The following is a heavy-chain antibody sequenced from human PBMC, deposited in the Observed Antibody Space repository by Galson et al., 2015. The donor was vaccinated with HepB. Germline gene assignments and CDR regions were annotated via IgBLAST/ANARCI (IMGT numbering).Heavy chain of an antibody. CDR2: IYYDGSP. V-gene: IGHV4-39*07. CDR3: ARDTVTLGGLRDYGMDV. J-gene: IGHJ6*02. Sequence: ETLSLTCSVSGGSISSRTSYWGWIRQPPGKGLEWIGNIYYDGSPYYNPSLRSRVTISLDTSNKQFSLKLSSVTAADTAVYYCARDTVTLGGLRDYGMDVWGQGTTVTVSS. D-gene: IGHD4-17*01. CDR1: GGSISSRTSY.